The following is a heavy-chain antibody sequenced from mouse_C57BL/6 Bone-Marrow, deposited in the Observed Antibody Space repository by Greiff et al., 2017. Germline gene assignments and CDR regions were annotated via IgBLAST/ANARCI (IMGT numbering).Heavy chain of an antibody. D-gene: IGHD2-1*01. J-gene: IGHJ2*01. Sequence: QVQLQQSGAELARPGASVKLSCKASGYTFTSYGISWVKQRTGQGLEWIGEIYPRSGNTYYNEKFKGEATLTADKSSSTAYMELRILTSEDSAVYFCARVYYVNYFDYWGQGTTLTVSS. CDR1: GYTFTSYG. CDR3: ARVYYVNYFDY. V-gene: IGHV1-81*01. CDR2: IYPRSGNT.